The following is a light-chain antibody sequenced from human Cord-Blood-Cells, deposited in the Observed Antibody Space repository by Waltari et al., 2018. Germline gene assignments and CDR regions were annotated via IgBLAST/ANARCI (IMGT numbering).Light chain of an antibody. V-gene: IGKV3-15*01. J-gene: IGKJ1*01. CDR3: QQYNNWRQT. CDR2: GAS. CDR1: QSVSSN. Sequence: EIVMTQSPATLSVSPGERATFSCRASQSVSSNLAWYQQKPGQAPRLLIYGASTRATGIPARFSGSGSGTEFTLTISSLQSEDFAVYYCQQYNNWRQTFGQGTKVEIK.